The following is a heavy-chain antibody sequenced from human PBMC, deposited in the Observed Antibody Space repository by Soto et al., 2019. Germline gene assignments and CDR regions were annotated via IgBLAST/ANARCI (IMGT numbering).Heavy chain of an antibody. V-gene: IGHV3-23*03. CDR2: IVGDASSI. D-gene: IGHD2-15*01. CDR1: GFTFRTYA. CDR3: AKDLRPDGRYDLDY. J-gene: IGHJ4*02. Sequence: GVLRLSCAAYGFTFRTYAMNWVRQAPGKGLEWVAVIVGDASSIDYADSVKGRFTISRDNSKNIMYLQMTSLKVEDTATYFCAKDLRPDGRYDLDYWGQGTQVTVSS.